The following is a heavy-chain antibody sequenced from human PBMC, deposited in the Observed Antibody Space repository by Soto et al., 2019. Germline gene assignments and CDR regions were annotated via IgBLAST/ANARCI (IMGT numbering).Heavy chain of an antibody. CDR1: GGSISSDDYY. J-gene: IGHJ1*01. Sequence: PSETLSLTCTVSGGSISSDDYYWSWIRQAPGRGLEWIGDIHSSGSIYYNPSLKSRATMSIDTAGNQFSLKASSVTVADTAVYYCARDLDGLHDDTSGPFPRPGWGQGTLVTVSS. D-gene: IGHD3-22*01. CDR2: IHSSGSI. V-gene: IGHV4-30-4*01. CDR3: ARDLDGLHDDTSGPFPRPG.